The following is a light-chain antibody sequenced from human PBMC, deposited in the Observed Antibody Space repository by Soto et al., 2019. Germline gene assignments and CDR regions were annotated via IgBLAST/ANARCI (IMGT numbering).Light chain of an antibody. Sequence: QSALTQPASVSGSPGQSITISCTGTSSDVGRYNYVSWYQQHPGKAPKLMIYAVSDRPSGVSDRFSGSKSGNTASLTISGLQAEDEADYYCCSYTSNRALGVVFGGGTKVTVL. CDR3: CSYTSNRALGVV. J-gene: IGLJ2*01. CDR2: AVS. CDR1: SSDVGRYNY. V-gene: IGLV2-14*03.